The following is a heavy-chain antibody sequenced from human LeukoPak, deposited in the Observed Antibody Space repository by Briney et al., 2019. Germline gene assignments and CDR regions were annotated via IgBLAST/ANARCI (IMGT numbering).Heavy chain of an antibody. Sequence: GGSLRLSCAASGFTVSSNYMSWVRQAPGKGLEWVSVIYSGGSTYYADSVKGRFTISRDNSKNTLYLQMNSLRAEDTAVYYCARVMQDPHYYDSSGYYVEDYYYYYGMDVWGQGTTVTVSS. D-gene: IGHD3-22*01. CDR3: ARVMQDPHYYDSSGYYVEDYYYYYGMDV. CDR2: IYSGGST. J-gene: IGHJ6*02. CDR1: GFTVSSNY. V-gene: IGHV3-66*01.